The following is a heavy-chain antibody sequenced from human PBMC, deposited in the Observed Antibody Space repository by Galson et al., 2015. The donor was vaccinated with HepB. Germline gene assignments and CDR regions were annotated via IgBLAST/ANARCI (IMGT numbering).Heavy chain of an antibody. CDR3: ARIDIAVAGTAGVGFDY. Sequence: PALVKPTQTLTLTCTVSGFSLSNARMGVSWIRQPPGKALEWLAHIFSNDEKSYSTSLKSRLTISKDTSKSQVVLTMTNMDPVDTATYYCARIDIAVAGTAGVGFDYWGQGTLVTVSS. D-gene: IGHD6-19*01. V-gene: IGHV2-26*01. CDR2: IFSNDEK. J-gene: IGHJ4*02. CDR1: GFSLSNARMG.